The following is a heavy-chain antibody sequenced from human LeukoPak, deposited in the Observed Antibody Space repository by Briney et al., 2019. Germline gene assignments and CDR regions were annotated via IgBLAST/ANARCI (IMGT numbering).Heavy chain of an antibody. CDR2: ISGSGGST. J-gene: IGHJ4*02. Sequence: GGSLRLSWAASGFTFSSDAMSWVGQAPGKGLEWVSAISGSGGSTYYADSVKGRFTISRDNSKNTLYLQMNSLRAEDTAVYYCAKCVSSGYYFEFDYWGQGTLVTVSS. V-gene: IGHV3-23*01. D-gene: IGHD3-22*01. CDR3: AKCVSSGYYFEFDY. CDR1: GFTFSSDA.